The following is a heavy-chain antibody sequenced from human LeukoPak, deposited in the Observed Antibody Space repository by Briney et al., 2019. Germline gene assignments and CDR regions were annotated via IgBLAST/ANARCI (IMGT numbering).Heavy chain of an antibody. D-gene: IGHD2-15*01. CDR1: GFTFSSYA. Sequence: GGSLRLSCAASGFTFSSYAMSWVLQAPGKGLEWVSAISGSGGSTYYADSVKGRFTISRDNSKNTLYLQMSSLRAEDTAVYYCAKVLVVVAASCFDYWGQGTLVTVSS. CDR2: ISGSGGST. J-gene: IGHJ4*02. V-gene: IGHV3-23*01. CDR3: AKVLVVVAASCFDY.